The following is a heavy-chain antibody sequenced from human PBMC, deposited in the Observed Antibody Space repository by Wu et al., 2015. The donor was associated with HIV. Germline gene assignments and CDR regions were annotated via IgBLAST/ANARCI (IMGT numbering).Heavy chain of an antibody. D-gene: IGHD5-18*01. CDR2: LIPMYGTA. CDR1: GATFTSYA. V-gene: IGHV1-69*13. CDR3: AGGGGRTSMDPFDF. J-gene: IGHJ4*02. Sequence: QVQLVQSGAEMKKPWSSVRVSCKASGATFTSYALSWVRQAPGQGLEWMGRLIPMYGTADYAHKFQGRVTITADVSTSTAYMDVSSLRSDDTAVYYCAGGGGRTSMDPFDFWGQGTLVTVSS.